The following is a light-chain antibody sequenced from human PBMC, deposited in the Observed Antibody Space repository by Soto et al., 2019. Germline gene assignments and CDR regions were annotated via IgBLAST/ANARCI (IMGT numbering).Light chain of an antibody. CDR2: GAS. CDR1: PSVSSSY. Sequence: EIVLTQSPGTLSLSPGEKITLSCRASPSVSSSYLAWYQQKPGQAPRLLLYGASTRATGIPARFSGSGSGTEFTLTISSLQSEDFAVYYCQQYNNWPPTFGGGTKVEIK. J-gene: IGKJ4*01. CDR3: QQYNNWPPT. V-gene: IGKV3-15*01.